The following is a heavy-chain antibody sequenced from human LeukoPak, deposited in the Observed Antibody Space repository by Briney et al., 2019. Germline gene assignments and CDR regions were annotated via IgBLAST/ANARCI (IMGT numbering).Heavy chain of an antibody. J-gene: IGHJ5*02. CDR2: ISPYNGNT. V-gene: IGHV1-18*01. Sequence: ASVKVSCKASGYTFTSYGISWVRQAPGQGLEWMGWISPYNGNTNYAQKLQGRVTMTTDTSTSTDYMELRSLRSDDTAVYYCAAAQYCTNGVSYTGMGPYKWFDPWGQGTLVTVSS. D-gene: IGHD2-8*01. CDR1: GYTFTSYG. CDR3: AAAQYCTNGVSYTGMGPYKWFDP.